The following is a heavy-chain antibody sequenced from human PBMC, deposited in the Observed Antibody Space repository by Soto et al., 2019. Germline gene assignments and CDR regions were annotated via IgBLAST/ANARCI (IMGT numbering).Heavy chain of an antibody. CDR2: YHSGGST. V-gene: IGHV4-30-4*01. D-gene: IGHD1-1*01. CDR3: GISRQMERGNDYGLDV. J-gene: IGHJ6*02. CDR1: GVSLNTADTW. Sequence: QVQLQESGSGLVKPSQSLSLTCTVSGVSLNTADTWWSWIRQSPGKGLEFIGYYHSGGSTYYDASIRSRLIISADTPNRPFSLKLRSVSVADTAVYFCGISRQMERGNDYGLDVWGQGTTVTVSS.